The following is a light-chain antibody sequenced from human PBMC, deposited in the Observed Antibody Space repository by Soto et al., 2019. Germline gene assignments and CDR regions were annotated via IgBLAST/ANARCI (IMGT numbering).Light chain of an antibody. Sequence: DIQMTQSPSSLSASVGDRVTITCQASQDISNYLNWYQQKPGKATKLLIYDASNLETGVPSRFSGSGSGTDFTFTISSLQPEDIATYYCQQYDNLPVTFGGGTKVDMK. CDR2: DAS. CDR1: QDISNY. V-gene: IGKV1-33*01. J-gene: IGKJ4*01. CDR3: QQYDNLPVT.